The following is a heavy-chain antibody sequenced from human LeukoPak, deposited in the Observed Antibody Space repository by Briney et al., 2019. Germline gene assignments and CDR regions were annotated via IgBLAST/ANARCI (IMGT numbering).Heavy chain of an antibody. Sequence: SGTLSLTCAVSGGSINNNDWWNWWSWVRQPPGKGLEWIGEIFHSGSSNYNPSLKSRVTISVDKSKNQFSLKLSSVTAADTAVYYCARELAHPRYYDILTGYGFDPWGQGTLVTVSS. CDR3: ARELAHPRYYDILTGYGFDP. V-gene: IGHV4-4*02. D-gene: IGHD3-9*01. CDR1: GGSINNNDWWNW. J-gene: IGHJ5*02. CDR2: IFHSGSS.